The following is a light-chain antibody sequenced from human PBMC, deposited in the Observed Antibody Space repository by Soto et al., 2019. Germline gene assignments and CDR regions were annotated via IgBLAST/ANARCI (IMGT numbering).Light chain of an antibody. Sequence: DIQLTQSPSFLSASVGDRVTITCRASQGIRSYLAWYQQKPGKAPKVLIYSASTLQRGVPTRFSGSGSGIEFTLTISSLQPEDFATYYCQQLNSFPITFGQGTRLEIK. CDR3: QQLNSFPIT. V-gene: IGKV1-9*01. CDR2: SAS. J-gene: IGKJ5*01. CDR1: QGIRSY.